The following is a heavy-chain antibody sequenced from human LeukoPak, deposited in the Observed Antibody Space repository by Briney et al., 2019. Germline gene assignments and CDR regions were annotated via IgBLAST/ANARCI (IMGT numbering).Heavy chain of an antibody. CDR1: GFTFTTYW. V-gene: IGHV3-74*01. CDR3: ARDAVDTANAV. J-gene: IGHJ6*02. Sequence: GGSLRLSCAASGFTFTTYWMHWVRQAPGKGLVWVSHINSDGSITSYADSVKGRFTISRDNAENTLYLQMNSLRAEDTAVYYCARDAVDTANAVWGQGTTVTVSS. D-gene: IGHD5-18*01. CDR2: INSDGSIT.